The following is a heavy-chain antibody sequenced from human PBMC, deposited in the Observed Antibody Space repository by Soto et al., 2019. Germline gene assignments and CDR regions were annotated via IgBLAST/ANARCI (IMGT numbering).Heavy chain of an antibody. Sequence: SVKVSCKASGGTFSSYAISWVRQAPGQGLEWMGGIIPIFGTANYAQKFQGRVTITADESTSTAYMELSSLRSEDTAVYYCARDIVVVVAARDYYGMDVWGQGTTVTVSS. CDR1: GGTFSSYA. V-gene: IGHV1-69*13. CDR2: IIPIFGTA. J-gene: IGHJ6*02. CDR3: ARDIVVVVAARDYYGMDV. D-gene: IGHD2-15*01.